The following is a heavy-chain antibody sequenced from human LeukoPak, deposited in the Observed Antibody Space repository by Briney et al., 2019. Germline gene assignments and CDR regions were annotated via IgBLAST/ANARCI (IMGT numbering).Heavy chain of an antibody. CDR2: INPNSGAT. CDR1: GYTFTAFY. Sequence: ASVKVSCKASGYTFTAFYMHWVRQAPGQGLEWMGWINPNSGATNYAQKFQGRVTMTRDTSISTAYMALSRLRSDDTAVYYCARAHLIAAAGYNWFDPWGQGTLVTVSS. V-gene: IGHV1-2*02. CDR3: ARAHLIAAAGYNWFDP. D-gene: IGHD6-13*01. J-gene: IGHJ5*02.